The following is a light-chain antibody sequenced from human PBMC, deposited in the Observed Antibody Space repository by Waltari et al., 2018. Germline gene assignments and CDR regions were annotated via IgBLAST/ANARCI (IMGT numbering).Light chain of an antibody. CDR2: GAS. V-gene: IGKV1-39*01. CDR3: QQYFNSPIA. CDR1: QNIRTY. J-gene: IGKJ5*01. Sequence: DIEMTQSPSSLSASVGDRVTMTCRASQNIRTYLNWYQQKPGKAPKVLIYGASNLQSGVPSRFSGSGSGTDFSLTISNLQPEDVAFYWCQQYFNSPIAFGQGTRLEIK.